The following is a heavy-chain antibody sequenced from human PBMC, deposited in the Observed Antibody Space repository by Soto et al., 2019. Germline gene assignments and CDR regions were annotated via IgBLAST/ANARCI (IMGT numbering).Heavy chain of an antibody. CDR1: GFTFSSYS. CDR2: ISSSSSYI. V-gene: IGHV3-21*01. D-gene: IGHD2-8*01. Sequence: GGSLRLSCAASGFTFSSYSMNWVRQAPGKGLEWVSSISSSSSYIYYADSVKGRFTISRDNAKNSLYLQMNSLRAEDTAVYYCAREAMLSGHDAFDIWGQGTMVTVSS. J-gene: IGHJ3*02. CDR3: AREAMLSGHDAFDI.